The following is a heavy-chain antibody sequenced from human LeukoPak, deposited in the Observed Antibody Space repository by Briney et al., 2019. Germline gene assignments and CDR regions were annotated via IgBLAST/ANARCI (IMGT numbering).Heavy chain of an antibody. Sequence: PSQTLSLTCTVSGGSVSSGDYYWSWIRQPPGKGLEWIGYIYYSGSTYYNPSLKSRITISVDTSKNQFSLKLSSVTAADTALYYCARDWGLSFTYYYDSSGPTPFDYWGQGTLVTVSS. J-gene: IGHJ4*02. CDR3: ARDWGLSFTYYYDSSGPTPFDY. CDR1: GGSVSSGDYY. V-gene: IGHV4-30-4*01. D-gene: IGHD3-22*01. CDR2: IYYSGST.